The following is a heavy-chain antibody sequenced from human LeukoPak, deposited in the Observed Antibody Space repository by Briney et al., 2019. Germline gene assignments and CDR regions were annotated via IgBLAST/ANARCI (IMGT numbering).Heavy chain of an antibody. CDR3: ARDSGGFRAFDI. J-gene: IGHJ3*02. V-gene: IGHV3-48*03. CDR2: ISSSGSTI. CDR1: GFTFSSYE. Sequence: GGSLRLSCAASGFTFSSYEMNWVRQAPGKGLEWVSYISSSGSTIYYADSVKGRFTISRDNAKNSLYLQMNSLRAEDTAVYYCARDSGGFRAFDIWGQGTMVTVSS.